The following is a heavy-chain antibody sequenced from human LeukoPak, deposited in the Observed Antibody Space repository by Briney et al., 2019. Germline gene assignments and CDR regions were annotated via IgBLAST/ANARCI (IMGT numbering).Heavy chain of an antibody. D-gene: IGHD6-19*01. CDR1: GFTFSIYS. V-gene: IGHV3-21*01. CDR3: ARGKYSSGWFDY. Sequence: GGSLRLSCAASGFTFSIYSMGWARQAPGKGLEWVSSITTSSTYITYADSVKGRFTISRDNAKNSLYLQMNSLRAEDTAVYYCARGKYSSGWFDYWGQGTLVTGSS. CDR2: ITTSSTYI. J-gene: IGHJ4*02.